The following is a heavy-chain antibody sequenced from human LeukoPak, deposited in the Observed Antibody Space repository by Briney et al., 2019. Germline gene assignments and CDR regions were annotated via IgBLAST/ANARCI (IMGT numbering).Heavy chain of an antibody. D-gene: IGHD1-26*01. Sequence: GGSLRLSCAASGFIFNKYAMNWVRQAPGKGLEWVSYISSTSSFIYYADSVKGRFTISRDNAKKSLYLQMNGLRAEDTAVFYCARDDGGSYPNYFENWGQGTLVTVSS. V-gene: IGHV3-48*01. CDR3: ARDDGGSYPNYFEN. J-gene: IGHJ4*02. CDR2: ISSTSSFI. CDR1: GFIFNKYA.